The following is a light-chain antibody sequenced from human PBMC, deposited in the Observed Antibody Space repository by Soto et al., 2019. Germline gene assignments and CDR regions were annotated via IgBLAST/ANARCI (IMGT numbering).Light chain of an antibody. CDR1: QGVSSSN. Sequence: EIVLTQSPGTLSLSPGERATLSCRASQGVSSSNLAWYQHKPGQAPRLLIYGASSRATDIPDRFSGSGSGTDFTLTISRLEPEDFAVYYCQQYGSSSLFGQGTRLEIK. CDR2: GAS. CDR3: QQYGSSSL. V-gene: IGKV3-20*01. J-gene: IGKJ5*01.